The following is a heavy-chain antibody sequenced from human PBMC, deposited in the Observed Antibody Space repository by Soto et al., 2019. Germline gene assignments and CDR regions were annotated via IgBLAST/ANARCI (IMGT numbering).Heavy chain of an antibody. CDR1: GFTVSSNY. J-gene: IGHJ6*02. Sequence: GGSLRLSCAASGFTVSSNYMSWVRQAPGKGLEWVSVIYSGGSTYYADSVKGRFTISRDNSKNTLYLQMNSLRAEDTAVYYCARDHRSAVAGTFHYYYYGMDVWGQGTTVTVSS. CDR3: ARDHRSAVAGTFHYYYYGMDV. D-gene: IGHD6-19*01. V-gene: IGHV3-53*01. CDR2: IYSGGST.